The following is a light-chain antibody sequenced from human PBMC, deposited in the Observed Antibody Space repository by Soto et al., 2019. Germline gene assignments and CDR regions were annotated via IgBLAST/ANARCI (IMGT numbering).Light chain of an antibody. CDR2: LGS. CDR3: MQALQTPPT. Sequence: DIVMTQSPLSLPVTPGEPSSISCSSSQSLLHSNGYNYLDWYLQKPGQSPQLLIYLGSNRASGVPDRFSGSGSGTDFTLKISRVEAGDVGVYYCMQALQTPPTFGQGTKVDIK. J-gene: IGKJ1*01. V-gene: IGKV2-28*01. CDR1: QSLLHSNGYNY.